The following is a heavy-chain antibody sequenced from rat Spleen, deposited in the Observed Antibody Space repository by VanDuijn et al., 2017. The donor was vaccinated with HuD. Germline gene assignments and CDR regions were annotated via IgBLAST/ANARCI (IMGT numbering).Heavy chain of an antibody. D-gene: IGHD1-12*02. CDR1: GYSITSNY. CDR2: ISYSGST. Sequence: EVQLQESGPGLVKPSQSLSLTCSVTGYSITSNYWGWIRKFPGNKMEWIGHISYSGSTSYNPSLKSRISITRDTSKNQFFLQLNSVTTEDTATYYCARGYYYDGSYYYGVMDAWGQGASVTVSS. CDR3: ARGYYYDGSYYYGVMDA. V-gene: IGHV3-1*01. J-gene: IGHJ4*01.